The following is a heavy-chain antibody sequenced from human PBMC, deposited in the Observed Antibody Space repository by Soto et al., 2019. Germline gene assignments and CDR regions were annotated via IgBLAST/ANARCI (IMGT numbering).Heavy chain of an antibody. D-gene: IGHD1-1*01. CDR2: IYYKEST. CDR1: GRSISSSRYY. V-gene: IGHV4-39*01. J-gene: IGHJ4*02. Sequence: SETLSLTCTVSGRSISSSRYYWGWIRQPPGKVLVWIGSIYYKESTYCNPSLESRATISADTSKNHVSLKPCSVTATHTAVYYCARCITGSSNFENGGQGALVRVSS. CDR3: ARCITGSSNFEN.